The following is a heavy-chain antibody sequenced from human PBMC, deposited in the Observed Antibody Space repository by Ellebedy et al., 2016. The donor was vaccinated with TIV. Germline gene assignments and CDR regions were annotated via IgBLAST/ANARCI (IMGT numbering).Heavy chain of an antibody. CDR1: GFTVSSNY. J-gene: IGHJ4*02. Sequence: PGGSLRLSCAASGFTVSSNYMSWVRQAPGKGLEWVSVIYSGGSTYYADSVKGRFTISRDNSKNTLYLQMNSLRAEDTAVYYCARGLGDTAMVTDYWGQGTLVTVSS. CDR3: ARGLGDTAMVTDY. D-gene: IGHD5-18*01. V-gene: IGHV3-53*01. CDR2: IYSGGST.